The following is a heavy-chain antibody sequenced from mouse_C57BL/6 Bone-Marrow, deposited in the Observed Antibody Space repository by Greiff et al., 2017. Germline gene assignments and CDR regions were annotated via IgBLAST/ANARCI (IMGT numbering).Heavy chain of an antibody. CDR3: ANLGAMDY. Sequence: EVKLVESGGGLVKPGGSLKLSCAASGFTFSDYGMHWVRQAPEKGLEWVAYISSGSSTIYYADTVKGRFTISRDNAKNTLFLQMTSLRAEDTAMYYCANLGAMDYWGQGTSVTVSS. D-gene: IGHD4-1*01. J-gene: IGHJ4*01. CDR1: GFTFSDYG. CDR2: ISSGSSTI. V-gene: IGHV5-17*01.